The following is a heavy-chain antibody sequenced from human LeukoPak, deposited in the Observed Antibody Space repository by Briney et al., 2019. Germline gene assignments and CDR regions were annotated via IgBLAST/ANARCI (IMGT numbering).Heavy chain of an antibody. V-gene: IGHV3-30*19. CDR3: ARADYGDYRQRGS. CDR2: ISYDGSNK. CDR1: GFTFSSYG. Sequence: PGGSLRLSCAASGFTFSSYGMHWVRQAPGKGLEWVAFISYDGSNKYYADSVKGRFTISRDNSKNTLSLQMNSLKPEDTAVYYCARADYGDYRQRGSWGQGTLVTVSS. D-gene: IGHD4-17*01. J-gene: IGHJ5*02.